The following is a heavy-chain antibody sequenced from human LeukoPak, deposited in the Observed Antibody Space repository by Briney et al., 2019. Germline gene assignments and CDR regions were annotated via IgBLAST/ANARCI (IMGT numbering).Heavy chain of an antibody. V-gene: IGHV3-23*01. CDR3: ARLTKDIVVVPAAILDY. Sequence: GGSLRLSCAASGFTFSSYAMSWVRQAPGKGLEWVSAFSGSGGSTYYADSVKGRFTISRDNSKNTLYLQMNSLRAEDTAVYYCARLTKDIVVVPAAILDYWGQGTLVTVSS. D-gene: IGHD2-2*01. J-gene: IGHJ4*02. CDR1: GFTFSSYA. CDR2: FSGSGGST.